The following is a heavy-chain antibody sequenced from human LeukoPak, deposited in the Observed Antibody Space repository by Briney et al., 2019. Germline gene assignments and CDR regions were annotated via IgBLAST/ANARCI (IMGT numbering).Heavy chain of an antibody. CDR3: AKDSTEPFDA. J-gene: IGHJ5*02. CDR2: IRYDGSNK. V-gene: IGHV3-30*02. Sequence: GGSLRLSCAASGFTFSSYSMNWVRQAPGKGLEWVAFIRYDGSNKYYADSVKGRFTISRDNSKNTLYLQMNSLRAEDTAVYYCAKDSTEPFDAWGQGTLVTVSS. D-gene: IGHD4-17*01. CDR1: GFTFSSYS.